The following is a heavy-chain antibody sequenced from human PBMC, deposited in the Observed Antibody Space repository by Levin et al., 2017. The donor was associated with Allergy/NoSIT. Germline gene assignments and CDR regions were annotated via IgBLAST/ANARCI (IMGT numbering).Heavy chain of an antibody. J-gene: IGHJ4*02. D-gene: IGHD1-7*01. Sequence: GGSLRLSCAASGFTFSSYWMSWVRQAPGKGLEWVSNIKQDGSEKYYVDSVKGRFTISRDNAKNSLYLQMNSLIAEDTAVYYCARDLNWNYGVEFDYWGQGTLVTVSS. CDR3: ARDLNWNYGVEFDY. CDR1: GFTFSSYW. V-gene: IGHV3-7*01. CDR2: IKQDGSEK.